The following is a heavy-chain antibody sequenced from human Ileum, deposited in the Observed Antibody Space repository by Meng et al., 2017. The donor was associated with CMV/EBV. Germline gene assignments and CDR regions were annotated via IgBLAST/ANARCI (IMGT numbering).Heavy chain of an antibody. CDR2: INPNSGAT. CDR3: ARDGGNSWTGYIPPYSFDF. CDR1: FSDHS. V-gene: IGHV1-2*02. J-gene: IGHJ4*02. D-gene: IGHD3/OR15-3a*01. Sequence: FSDHSLRWVRQAPGQGLGWMGWINPNSGATRFAQKFQGRVTMTSDTSIATAFMDLRRLRSDDTAVYYCARDGGNSWTGYIPPYSFDFWGLGSLVTVSS.